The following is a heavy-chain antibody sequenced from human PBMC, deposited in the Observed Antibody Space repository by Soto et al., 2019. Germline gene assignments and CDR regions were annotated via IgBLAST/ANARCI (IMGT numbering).Heavy chain of an antibody. CDR2: IWYDGSNK. CDR1: GFTFSSYG. V-gene: IGHV3-33*01. CDR3: ARDLEVWFGDEYYYYGIDV. J-gene: IGHJ6*04. Sequence: PGGSLRLSCAASGFTFSSYGMHWVRQAPGKGLEWVAVIWYDGSNKYYADSVKGRFTISRDNSKNTLYLQMNSLRAEDTAVYYCARDLEVWFGDEYYYYGIDVWGKGTTVTVAS. D-gene: IGHD3-10*01.